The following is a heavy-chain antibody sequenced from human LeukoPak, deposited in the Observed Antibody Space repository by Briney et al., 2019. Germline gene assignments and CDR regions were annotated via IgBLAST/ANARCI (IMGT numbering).Heavy chain of an antibody. V-gene: IGHV4-39*01. CDR2: IYYSGNT. Sequence: PSETLSLTCTVSGGSISSSSYYWGWIRQPPGKGLEWIGSIYYSGNTYYNPSLKSRVTISVDTSKNQFSLKLSSVTAADTAVHHCARHYYDSSVYYSRGLRWFDPWGQGTLVTVSS. CDR1: GGSISSSSYY. D-gene: IGHD3-22*01. J-gene: IGHJ5*02. CDR3: ARHYYDSSVYYSRGLRWFDP.